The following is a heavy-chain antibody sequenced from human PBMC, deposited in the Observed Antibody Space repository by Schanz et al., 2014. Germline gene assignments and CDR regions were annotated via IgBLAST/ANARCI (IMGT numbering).Heavy chain of an antibody. CDR2: IKEDGSVK. CDR1: GFSFSTYW. D-gene: IGHD2-2*01. V-gene: IGHV3-7*05. J-gene: IGHJ6*03. Sequence: EMQLLESGGGLAQPGGSLRLSCAASGFSFSTYWMSWVRQAPGKGLEWVANIKEDGSVKDYVDSVKGRFTISRDNAKSSLYLQMNSLRVEDTAVYYCARVKYCTITRCYRTETEGIYYMDVWGRGTTVTVSS. CDR3: ARVKYCTITRCYRTETEGIYYMDV.